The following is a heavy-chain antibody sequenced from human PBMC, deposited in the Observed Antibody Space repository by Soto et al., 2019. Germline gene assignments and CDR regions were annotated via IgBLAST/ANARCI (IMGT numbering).Heavy chain of an antibody. V-gene: IGHV1-69*13. CDR1: GGTFSSYA. J-gene: IGHJ5*02. CDR3: ARDIPRITMVRGVTGPFNWFDP. Sequence: SVKVSCKASGGTFSSYAISWVRQAPGQGLEWMGGIIPIFGTANYAQKFQGRVTITADESTSTAYMELSSLRSEDTAVYYCARDIPRITMVRGVTGPFNWFDPWGQGTLVTVSS. CDR2: IIPIFGTA. D-gene: IGHD3-10*01.